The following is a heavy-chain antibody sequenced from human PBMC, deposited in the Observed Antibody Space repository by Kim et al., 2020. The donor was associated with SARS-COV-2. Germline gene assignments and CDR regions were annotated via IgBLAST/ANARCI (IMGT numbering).Heavy chain of an antibody. CDR1: GFTFSEYW. CDR3: ASGLTPGQY. Sequence: GGSLRLSCAASGFTFSEYWMHWVRQAPGKGLVWVSRIIPDGRSTSYADSVKGRFTISRDNAKNTLYLQMNSLRAEATAVYYCASGLTPGQYLGQGTLVT. D-gene: IGHD2-15*01. V-gene: IGHV3-74*01. J-gene: IGHJ4*02. CDR2: IIPDGRST.